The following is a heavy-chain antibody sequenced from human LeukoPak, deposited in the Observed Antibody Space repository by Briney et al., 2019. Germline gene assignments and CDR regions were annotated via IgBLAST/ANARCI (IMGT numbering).Heavy chain of an antibody. CDR1: GFTFNSYA. CDR2: ISDSGEIT. J-gene: IGHJ4*02. CDR3: ARGFEREMVNFDY. V-gene: IGHV3-23*01. D-gene: IGHD5-18*01. Sequence: GGSLRLSCAVSGFTFNSYAMSWVRQAPGKGLEWVSAISDSGEITYSAESVKGRFTISRDNSKNTLYLQMNSLRAEDTAVYYCARGFEREMVNFDYWGQGTLVTVSS.